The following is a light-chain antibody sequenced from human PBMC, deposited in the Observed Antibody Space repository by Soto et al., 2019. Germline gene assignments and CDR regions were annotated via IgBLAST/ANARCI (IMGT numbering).Light chain of an antibody. J-gene: IGKJ3*01. Sequence: DIQMTQSPSTLSASVGDSVTITCRASQDISTWLAWYQQRPGKAPHLLIYDASRLQSGVPSRFSGSGSGTEFTLTVSSLQPDDFATYYCQHRVVGPGTKVDIK. CDR1: QDISTW. CDR3: QHRV. V-gene: IGKV1-5*01. CDR2: DAS.